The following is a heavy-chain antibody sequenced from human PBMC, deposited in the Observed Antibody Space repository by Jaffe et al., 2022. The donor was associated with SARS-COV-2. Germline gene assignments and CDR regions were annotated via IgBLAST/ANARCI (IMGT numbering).Heavy chain of an antibody. J-gene: IGHJ4*02. Sequence: EVQLVESGGGLVKPGGSLRLSCAASGFTFSNAWMTWVRQAPGKGLEWVGRIKSKTDGGTTDYAAPVKGRFTISRDDSKNTLYLQMNSLKTEDTAVYYCFTDENYYDSSGYHRFDYWGQGTLVTVSS. CDR2: IKSKTDGGTT. CDR3: FTDENYYDSSGYHRFDY. D-gene: IGHD3-22*01. V-gene: IGHV3-15*01. CDR1: GFTFSNAW.